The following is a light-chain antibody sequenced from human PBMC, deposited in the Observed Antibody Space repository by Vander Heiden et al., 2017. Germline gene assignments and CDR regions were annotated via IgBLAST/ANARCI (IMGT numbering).Light chain of an antibody. CDR2: KAS. V-gene: IGKV1-5*03. Sequence: DIQMTQSPSTLPASVGDRVTIICRASQRISSWLAWYQQKPGKAPKLLIYKASSLESGVPSRFSGSGSGTEFTLTISSLQPDDFATYYCQQYNSYSYTFGQGTKLEIK. CDR1: QRISSW. J-gene: IGKJ2*01. CDR3: QQYNSYSYT.